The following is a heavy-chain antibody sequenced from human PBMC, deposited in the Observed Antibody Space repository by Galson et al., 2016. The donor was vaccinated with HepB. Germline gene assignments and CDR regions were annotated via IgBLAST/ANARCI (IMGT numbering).Heavy chain of an antibody. CDR3: ARYFEF. CDR1: GGSISNDNVY. V-gene: IGHV4-61*01. CDR2: IYYSGRT. J-gene: IGHJ2*01. Sequence: ETLSLTCSVSGGSISNDNVYWSWIRQSPGKGLEWAGFIYYSGRTSYSPSLKSRVSISVDTSKNQSSLNLASVTAADPAVYRCARYFEFWSRGTLVTVST.